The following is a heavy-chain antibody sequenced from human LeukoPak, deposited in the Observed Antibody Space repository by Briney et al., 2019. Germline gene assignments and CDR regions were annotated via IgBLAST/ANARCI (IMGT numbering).Heavy chain of an antibody. CDR3: ARGVIVVVVAESWFDP. CDR2: INPNSGGT. Sequence: GASVKVSCKASGYTFTGYYMHWVRQAPGQGLEWMGWINPNSGGTNYAQKFQGRVTMTRDTSISTAYMELSRLRSDDTAVYYCARGVIVVVVAESWFDPWGRGTLVTVSS. V-gene: IGHV1-2*02. J-gene: IGHJ5*02. CDR1: GYTFTGYY. D-gene: IGHD2-15*01.